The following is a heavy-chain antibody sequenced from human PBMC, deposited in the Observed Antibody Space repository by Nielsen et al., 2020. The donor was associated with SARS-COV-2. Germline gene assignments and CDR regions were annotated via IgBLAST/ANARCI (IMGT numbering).Heavy chain of an antibody. CDR3: AKSLWYRWGIDY. CDR1: GFSFGDSA. D-gene: IGHD2-8*02. V-gene: IGHV3-43*02. CDR2: MSGDGTT. Sequence: GESLKISCAASGFSFGDSAMHWVRQAPGKGLEWVSLMSGDGTTYYADSVKGRFTISRDNTKNSLYLQMNSLRTEDSALYYCAKSLWYRWGIDYWGQGTLVTVSS. J-gene: IGHJ4*02.